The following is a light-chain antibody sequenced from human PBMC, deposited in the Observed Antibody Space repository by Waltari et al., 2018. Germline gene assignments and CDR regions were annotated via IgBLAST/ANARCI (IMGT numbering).Light chain of an antibody. CDR2: WAS. V-gene: IGKV4-1*01. Sequence: DIVMTQSPDSLAVFPGARAIINCKSSQSVLDSSNNKNYMAWYQQKPGQPPKLLIYWASILESGVPDRFSGSGSGTDFTLTISSLQAEDVAVYYCQQCHRSPWTFGQGTKVEI. CDR1: QSVLDSSNNKNY. CDR3: QQCHRSPWT. J-gene: IGKJ1*01.